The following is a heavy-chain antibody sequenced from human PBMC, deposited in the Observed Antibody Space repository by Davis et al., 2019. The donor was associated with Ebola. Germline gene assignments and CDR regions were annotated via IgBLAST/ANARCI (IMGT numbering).Heavy chain of an antibody. D-gene: IGHD5-12*01. J-gene: IGHJ4*02. Sequence: PSETLSLTCTVSGGSISSYYWSWIRQPPGKGLEWIGYIYYSGSTDYNPSLKSRVTISVDTSKKQFSLKLSSVTAADTAVYYCTRGAGLRFRSGYYFDYWGQGNLVTVSS. CDR3: TRGAGLRFRSGYYFDY. V-gene: IGHV4-59*01. CDR2: IYYSGST. CDR1: GGSISSYY.